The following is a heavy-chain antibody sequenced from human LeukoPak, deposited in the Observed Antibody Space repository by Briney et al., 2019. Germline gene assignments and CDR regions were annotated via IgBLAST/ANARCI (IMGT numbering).Heavy chain of an antibody. CDR1: GFTFSSYA. Sequence: GGSLRLSCAASGFTFSSYALNWVRQAPGKGLEWVSYISISSSTLYYTDSVKGRFTISRDNAKNSLYLQMNSLRAEDTAVYYCARDYSDYDFWSGYTDYWGQGTLVTVSS. D-gene: IGHD3-3*01. J-gene: IGHJ4*02. CDR3: ARDYSDYDFWSGYTDY. V-gene: IGHV3-48*04. CDR2: ISISSSTL.